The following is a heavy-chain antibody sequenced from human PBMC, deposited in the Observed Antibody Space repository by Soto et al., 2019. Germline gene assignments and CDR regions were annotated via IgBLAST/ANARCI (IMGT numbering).Heavy chain of an antibody. CDR2: ISWNSGSI. D-gene: IGHD5-12*01. V-gene: IGHV3-9*01. CDR3: AKDPRATIRAGYFDY. CDR1: GFTFDDYA. J-gene: IGHJ4*02. Sequence: GGSLRLSCAASGFTFDDYAMHWVRQAPGKGLEWVSGISWNSGSIGYADSVKGRFTISRDNAKNSLYLQMNSLRAEDTALYYCAKDPRATIRAGYFDYWGQGTLVTVSS.